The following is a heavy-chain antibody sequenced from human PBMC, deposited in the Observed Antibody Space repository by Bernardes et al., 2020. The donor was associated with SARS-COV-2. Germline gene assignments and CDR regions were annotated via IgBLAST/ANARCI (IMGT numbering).Heavy chain of an antibody. V-gene: IGHV4-59*01. CDR2: ISYSGST. D-gene: IGHD1-26*01. Sequence: SETLSLTCTVSGGSISSYYWNWLRQTPGKGLEWIGYISYSGSTSYNPSLESRVTISVDKSKNQLSLKLRSVTAADTAVYFCARDPGVSGTYYNWFDPWGQGILVTVSS. CDR3: ARDPGVSGTYYNWFDP. J-gene: IGHJ5*02. CDR1: GGSISSYY.